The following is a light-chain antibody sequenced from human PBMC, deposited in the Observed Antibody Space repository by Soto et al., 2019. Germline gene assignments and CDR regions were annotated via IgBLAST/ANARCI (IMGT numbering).Light chain of an antibody. CDR2: KAS. J-gene: IGKJ4*01. V-gene: IGKV1-5*03. CDR1: QSISNW. CDR3: QQYYSYPLT. Sequence: DIQMTQSPSTLSASVGDRVTITCRASQSISNWLAWYQQTPGKAPKLLIYKASSLESGVPSRFSGSGSGTDFTLTISCLQSEDFATYYCQQYYSYPLTFGGGTKVDIK.